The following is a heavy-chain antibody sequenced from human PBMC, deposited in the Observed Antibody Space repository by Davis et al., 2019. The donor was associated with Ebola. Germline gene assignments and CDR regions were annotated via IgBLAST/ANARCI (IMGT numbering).Heavy chain of an antibody. J-gene: IGHJ4*02. D-gene: IGHD3-22*01. CDR1: GFDFTKYW. CDR2: IYPGDSNT. Sequence: GESLKISCTGSGFDFTKYWIAWVRQMPGKGLEWMGIIYPGDSNTRYSPSFQGQVTISADKSINTAYLQWSSLKASDTAMYYCARRNYYASSVDYFFDYWGQGTPLTVSS. CDR3: ARRNYYASSVDYFFDY. V-gene: IGHV5-51*01.